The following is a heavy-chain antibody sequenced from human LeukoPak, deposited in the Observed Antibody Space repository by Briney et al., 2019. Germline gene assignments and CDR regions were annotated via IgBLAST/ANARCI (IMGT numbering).Heavy chain of an antibody. J-gene: IGHJ4*02. CDR2: IYYSGST. CDR1: GGSISSYY. V-gene: IGHV4-59*01. CDR3: AKGEGDY. D-gene: IGHD2-21*01. Sequence: SETLSLTCTVSGGSISSYYWSWIRQPPGKGLEWIGYIYYSGSTNYNPSLKSRVTISVDTSKNQFSLKVRSVTAADTAVYYCAKGEGDYWGQGTLVTVSS.